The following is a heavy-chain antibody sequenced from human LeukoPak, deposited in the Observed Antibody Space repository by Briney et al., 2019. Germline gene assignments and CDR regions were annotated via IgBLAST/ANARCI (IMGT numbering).Heavy chain of an antibody. CDR3: AKDPPTTYYYGSGSRNAGRYYGMDV. D-gene: IGHD3-10*01. V-gene: IGHV3-23*01. Sequence: PGGSLRLSCAASGFTLSSYAMSWVRQAPGKGLEWVSAISGSGGSTYYADSVKGRFTISRDNSKNTLYLQMNSLRAEDTAVYYCAKDPPTTYYYGSGSRNAGRYYGMDVWGQGTTVTVSS. CDR2: ISGSGGST. J-gene: IGHJ6*02. CDR1: GFTLSSYA.